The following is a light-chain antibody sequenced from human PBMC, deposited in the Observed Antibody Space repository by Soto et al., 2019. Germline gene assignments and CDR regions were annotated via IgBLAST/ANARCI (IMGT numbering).Light chain of an antibody. V-gene: IGKV3-20*01. CDR3: QQYGSSPWT. CDR1: QSLLHSNGYNY. J-gene: IGKJ1*01. Sequence: DIVMTQSPLSLPVTPGEPASISCRSSQSLLHSNGYNYLDWYQQKPGQAPRLLIYGASSRASGIPDRFSGSGSGTDFTLTISRMEPEDCAVYFCQQYGSSPWTFGQGTKVDIK. CDR2: GAS.